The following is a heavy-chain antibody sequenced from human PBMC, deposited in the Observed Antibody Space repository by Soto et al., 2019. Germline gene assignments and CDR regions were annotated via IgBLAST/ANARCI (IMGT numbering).Heavy chain of an antibody. CDR1: GFTFSSFA. J-gene: IGHJ5*01. CDR2: ISGGGIT. Sequence: EVQLFESGGGLVQPGGSLRLSCAASGFTFSSFAMSWVRQATGKGLEWVSVISGGGITHYSNAVKGRFTISRDNSNNMVYLEMTTLRAEDTALYYCAKGANYVGLFDSWGQGTLVTVST. CDR3: AKGANYVGLFDS. D-gene: IGHD3-16*01. V-gene: IGHV3-23*01.